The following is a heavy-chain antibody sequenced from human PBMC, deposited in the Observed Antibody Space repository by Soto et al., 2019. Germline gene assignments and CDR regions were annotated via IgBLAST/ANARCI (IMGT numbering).Heavy chain of an antibody. J-gene: IGHJ5*02. D-gene: IGHD3-22*01. V-gene: IGHV3-21*01. CDR3: ARAKCYYDSHTGGWFDP. Sequence: VGSLRLSCAASGFTFSSYSMNWVRQATGKGLEWVSSISSSSSYIYYADSVKGRFTISRDNAKNSLYLQMNSLRAEDTAVYYCARAKCYYDSHTGGWFDPWGQGTLVTVSS. CDR1: GFTFSSYS. CDR2: ISSSSSYI.